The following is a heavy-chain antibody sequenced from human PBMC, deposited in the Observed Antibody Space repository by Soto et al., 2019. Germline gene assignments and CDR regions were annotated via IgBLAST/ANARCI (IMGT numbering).Heavy chain of an antibody. CDR1: GGSFSGYY. V-gene: IGHV4-34*01. Sequence: SETLSLTCAVYGGSFSGYYWSWIHQPPGKGLEWIGEINHSGSTNYNPSLKSRVTISVDTSKNQFSLKLSSVTAADTAVYYCARRGLLMVYAIPGFDPWGQGTLVTVSS. J-gene: IGHJ5*02. D-gene: IGHD2-8*01. CDR3: ARRGLLMVYAIPGFDP. CDR2: INHSGST.